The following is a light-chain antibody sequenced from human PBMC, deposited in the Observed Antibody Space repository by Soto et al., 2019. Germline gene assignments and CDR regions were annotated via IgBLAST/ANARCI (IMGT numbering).Light chain of an antibody. CDR1: QSIGSY. CDR2: SPS. CDR3: QQSYSTPQT. J-gene: IGKJ1*01. V-gene: IGKV1-39*01. Sequence: DIQMTQSPSSLSASVGDRVTITCRASQSIGSYLNWYRQKPGTAPKFLIYSPSSLQSGVTSRFVGSGSGTDFTLTISSLQPEDFATYYCQQSYSTPQTFGQGTKVDIK.